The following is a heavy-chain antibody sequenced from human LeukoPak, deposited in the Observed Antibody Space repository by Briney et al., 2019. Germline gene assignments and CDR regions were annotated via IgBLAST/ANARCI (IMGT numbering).Heavy chain of an antibody. J-gene: IGHJ4*02. V-gene: IGHV3-23*01. CDR3: AKVAVPGTNYFDY. CDR1: GFTFSRYA. Sequence: GGSLTLSCAASGFTFSRYAMSWVRQAPGKGLEWVSGFNSGGRTYYADSVKGRFTISRDNSKNTLFLQMSSLRAEDTALYYCAKVAVPGTNYFDYWGQGTLVTVSS. D-gene: IGHD6-19*01. CDR2: FNSGGRT.